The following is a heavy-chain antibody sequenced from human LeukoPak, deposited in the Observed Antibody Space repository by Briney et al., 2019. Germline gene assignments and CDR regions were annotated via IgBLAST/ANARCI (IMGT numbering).Heavy chain of an antibody. Sequence: GASVKVSCKASGGTFSSYAISWVRQAPGQGLEWMGGIIPIFGTANYAQKFQGRVTITADESTSTAYMELSSLRSEDTAVYYCARARSLTYYFDYWGQGTLVTVSS. J-gene: IGHJ4*02. CDR2: IIPIFGTA. V-gene: IGHV1-69*13. D-gene: IGHD4/OR15-4a*01. CDR1: GGTFSSYA. CDR3: ARARSLTYYFDY.